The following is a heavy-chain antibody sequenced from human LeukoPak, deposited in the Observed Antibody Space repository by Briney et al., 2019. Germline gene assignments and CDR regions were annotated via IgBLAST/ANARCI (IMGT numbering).Heavy chain of an antibody. D-gene: IGHD1-26*01. J-gene: IGHJ5*02. V-gene: IGHV3-7*01. CDR2: IKQDGSEK. CDR1: GFTFSSYW. Sequence: GSLRPSCAASGFTFSSYWMSWVRQAPGKGLEWVANIKQDGSEKYYVDSVKGRFTISRDNAKNSLYLQMNSLRAEDTAVYYCARDSSGSQGNWFDPWGQGTLVTVSS. CDR3: ARDSSGSQGNWFDP.